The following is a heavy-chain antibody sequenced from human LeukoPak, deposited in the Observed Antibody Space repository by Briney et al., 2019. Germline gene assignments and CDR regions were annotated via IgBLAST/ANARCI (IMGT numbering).Heavy chain of an antibody. CDR1: GGTFSSYA. CDR2: IIPIFGTA. CDR3: ASYSSRGSNFDY. V-gene: IGHV1-69*05. D-gene: IGHD6-13*01. J-gene: IGHJ4*02. Sequence: ASVKVSCKASGGTFSSYAISWVRQAPGQGLEWMGGIIPIFGTANYAQKFQGRVTITTDESTSTAYMELSSLRSEDTAVYYCASYSSRGSNFDYWGQGTLVTVSS.